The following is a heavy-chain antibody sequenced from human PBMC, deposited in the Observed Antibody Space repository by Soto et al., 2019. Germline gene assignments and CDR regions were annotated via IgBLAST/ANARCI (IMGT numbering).Heavy chain of an antibody. Sequence: QITLKESGPTLVKPTQTLTLTCTFSGFSLSTSGVGVGWIRQPPGKALEWLALIYWDDDKRYSPSLKSRLTITKDTSKTQVVLTMTNMDPVDTATYYCAHSPGGYCSGGSCYHNWFDPWGQGTLVTVSS. D-gene: IGHD2-15*01. V-gene: IGHV2-5*02. J-gene: IGHJ5*02. CDR1: GFSLSTSGVG. CDR3: AHSPGGYCSGGSCYHNWFDP. CDR2: IYWDDDK.